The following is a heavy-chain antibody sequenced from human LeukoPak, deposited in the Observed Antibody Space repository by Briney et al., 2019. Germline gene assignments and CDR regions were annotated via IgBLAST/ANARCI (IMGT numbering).Heavy chain of an antibody. CDR2: INHSGST. V-gene: IGHV4-34*01. D-gene: IGHD3-3*01. Sequence: SETLSLTCAVYGGSFSGYYWSWIRQPPGKGLEWIGEINHSGSTNYNPSLKSRVTISVDTSKNQFFLKLSSVTAADTAVYYCARDPPYYDFWSGPLRGAFDIWGQGTMVTVSS. CDR1: GGSFSGYY. CDR3: ARDPPYYDFWSGPLRGAFDI. J-gene: IGHJ3*02.